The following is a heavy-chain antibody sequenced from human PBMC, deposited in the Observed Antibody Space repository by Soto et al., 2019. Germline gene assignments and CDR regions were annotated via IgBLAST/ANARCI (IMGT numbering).Heavy chain of an antibody. V-gene: IGHV1-2*02. CDR3: ARAPYCSSTSCYDEEYFQH. D-gene: IGHD2-2*01. Sequence: QVQLVQSGAEVKKPGASVKVSCKASGYTFTGYYMHWVRQAPGQGLEWMGWINPNSGGTNYAQKFQGGVTMTRDTSISTAYMELSRLRSDDTAVYYCARAPYCSSTSCYDEEYFQHWGQGTLVTVSS. CDR2: INPNSGGT. CDR1: GYTFTGYY. J-gene: IGHJ1*01.